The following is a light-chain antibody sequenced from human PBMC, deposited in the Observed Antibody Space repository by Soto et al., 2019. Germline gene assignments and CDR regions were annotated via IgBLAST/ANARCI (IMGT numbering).Light chain of an antibody. CDR3: QQSYSIPIT. CDR2: AAS. CDR1: QTISVY. Sequence: DIQMTQSPSSLSASVGDRVTITCRASQTISVYLNWYQQRPGKAPKLLISAASSLQSGVPPTFSGSGSGADFTLTISSLQSEDFATYFCQQSYSIPITFGQGTRLEIK. J-gene: IGKJ5*01. V-gene: IGKV1-39*01.